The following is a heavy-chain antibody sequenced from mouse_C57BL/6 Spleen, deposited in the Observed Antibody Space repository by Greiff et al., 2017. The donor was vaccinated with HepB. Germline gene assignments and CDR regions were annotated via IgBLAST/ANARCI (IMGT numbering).Heavy chain of an antibody. V-gene: IGHV14-4*01. CDR3: TTRYGSSYWYFDV. Sequence: EVKLVESGAELVRPGASVKLSCTASGFNIKDDYMHWVKQRPEQGLEWIGWIDPENGDTEYASKFQGKATITADTSSNTAYLQLSSLTSEDTAVYYCTTRYGSSYWYFDVWGTGTTVTVSS. D-gene: IGHD1-1*01. CDR2: IDPENGDT. J-gene: IGHJ1*03. CDR1: GFNIKDDY.